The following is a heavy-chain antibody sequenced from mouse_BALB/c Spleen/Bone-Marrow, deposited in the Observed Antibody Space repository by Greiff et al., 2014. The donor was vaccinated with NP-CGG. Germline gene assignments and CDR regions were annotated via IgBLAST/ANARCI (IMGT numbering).Heavy chain of an antibody. Sequence: VQLQESGAELVKPGASVKLSCKASGYTFSGYYMYWVKQRPGQGLEWIGEISPSNGGTKFNEKFKSKATLTVDKSSSTAYMQLSSLTSEDSAVYYCTRSNYGYWYFDVWGAGTTVTVSS. D-gene: IGHD1-1*01. CDR3: TRSNYGYWYFDV. V-gene: IGHV1S81*02. CDR2: ISPSNGGT. J-gene: IGHJ1*01. CDR1: GYTFSGYY.